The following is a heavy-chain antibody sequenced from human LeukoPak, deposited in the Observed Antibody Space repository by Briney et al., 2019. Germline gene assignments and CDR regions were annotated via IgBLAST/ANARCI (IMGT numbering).Heavy chain of an antibody. CDR2: INHNGNVN. Sequence: GGSLRLSCAASGFTSSSYWMNWARQAPGKGLEWVASINHNGNVNYYVDSVKGRFTISRDNAKNSLYLQMSNLRAEDTAVYFCARGGGLDVWGQGATVTISS. CDR3: ARGGGLDV. D-gene: IGHD3-16*01. V-gene: IGHV3-7*03. CDR1: GFTSSSYW. J-gene: IGHJ6*02.